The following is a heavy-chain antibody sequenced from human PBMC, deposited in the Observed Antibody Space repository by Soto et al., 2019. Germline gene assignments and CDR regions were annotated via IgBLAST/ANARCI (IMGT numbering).Heavy chain of an antibody. Sequence: PSETLSLTCTVSGGSISSGGYYWSWIRQHPGKGLEWIGYIYYSGSTYYNPSLKSRVTISVDTSKNQFSLKLSSVTAADTAVYCCARKNTAMVHNWFDPWGQGTLVTVSS. D-gene: IGHD5-18*01. V-gene: IGHV4-31*03. CDR3: ARKNTAMVHNWFDP. J-gene: IGHJ5*02. CDR1: GGSISSGGYY. CDR2: IYYSGST.